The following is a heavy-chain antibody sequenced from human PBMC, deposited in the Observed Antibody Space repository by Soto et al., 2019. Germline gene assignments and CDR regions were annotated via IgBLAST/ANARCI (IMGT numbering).Heavy chain of an antibody. CDR1: GYTFTSYD. CDR3: ARGDRYSSSSWDYYYGMDV. V-gene: IGHV1-8*01. CDR2: MNPNSGNT. J-gene: IGHJ6*02. D-gene: IGHD6-6*01. Sequence: ASVKVSCKASGYTFTSYDINWVRQATGQGLEWMGWMNPNSGNTGYALKFQGRVTMTRNTSISTAYMELSSLRSEDTAVYYCARGDRYSSSSWDYYYGMDVWGQGTTVTVSS.